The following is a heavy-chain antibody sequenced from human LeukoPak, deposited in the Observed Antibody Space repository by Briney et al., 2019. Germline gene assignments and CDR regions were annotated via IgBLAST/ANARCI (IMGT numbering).Heavy chain of an antibody. CDR2: ISGSGANT. CDR1: GFTSNTYA. Sequence: PGGSLRLSCAASGFTSNTYAMSWVRQAPGKGLEWVSAISGSGANTYYADSVKGRFTISRDNSKSTLYLQMNSLRAEDTAVYYCARDKTSGYFGHWGQGTLVTVSS. CDR3: ARDKTSGYFGH. J-gene: IGHJ4*02. D-gene: IGHD3-10*01. V-gene: IGHV3-23*01.